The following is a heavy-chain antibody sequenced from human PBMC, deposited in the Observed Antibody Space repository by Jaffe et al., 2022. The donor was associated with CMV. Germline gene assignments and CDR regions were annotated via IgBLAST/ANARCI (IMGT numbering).Heavy chain of an antibody. Sequence: EVQLVESGGGLVKPGRSLRLSCTASGFTFGDYAMSWFRQAPGKGLEWVGFIRSKAYGGTTEYAASVKGRFTISRDDSKSIAYLQMNSLKTEDTAVYYCTRFMVRGVIIQTYYYYGMDVWGQGTTVTVSS. V-gene: IGHV3-49*05. D-gene: IGHD3-10*01. J-gene: IGHJ6*02. CDR1: GFTFGDYA. CDR3: TRFMVRGVIIQTYYYYGMDV. CDR2: IRSKAYGGTT.